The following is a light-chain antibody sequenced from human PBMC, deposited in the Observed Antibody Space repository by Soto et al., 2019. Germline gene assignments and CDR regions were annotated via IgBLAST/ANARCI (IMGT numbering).Light chain of an antibody. J-gene: IGLJ2*01. V-gene: IGLV2-23*02. CDR1: SSDVGSYNL. CDR3: CSYAGSNTFVV. Sequence: QSALTQPASVSGSPGQSITISCTGTSSDVGSYNLVSWYQQHPGKAPKLMIYEDIKRPSGVSTRFSGSKSGNTASLTISGLQAEDEADYYCCSYAGSNTFVVFGGGTKVTVL. CDR2: EDI.